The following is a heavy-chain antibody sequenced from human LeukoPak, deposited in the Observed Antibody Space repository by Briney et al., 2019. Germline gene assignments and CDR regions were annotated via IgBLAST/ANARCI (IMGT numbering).Heavy chain of an antibody. CDR1: GFTFSDYY. J-gene: IGHJ4*02. D-gene: IGHD5-12*01. CDR3: ARGGTRGYSPSDF. Sequence: GGSLRLSCAASGFTFSDYYMSWIRQAPGKGLEWVSYISSSGGTIYFADSVKDRFTISRDNAKNSLDLQMNSLRVEDTAVYYCARGGTRGYSPSDFWGQGTLVTVSS. V-gene: IGHV3-11*04. CDR2: ISSSGGTI.